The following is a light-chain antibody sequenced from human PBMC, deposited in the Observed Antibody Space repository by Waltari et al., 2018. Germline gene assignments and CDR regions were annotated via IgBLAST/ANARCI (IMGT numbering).Light chain of an antibody. CDR3: SSYTSSRAIFV. J-gene: IGLJ1*01. CDR2: DVN. V-gene: IGLV2-14*01. CDR1: GSDVVGYDY. Sequence: QSALTQPASVSGSPGQSITIPCPGTGSDVVGYDYVAWYQRHPGKVPKVMIYDVNKRPSGVSDRFSGSKSGYTASLTISGLQAQDEADYYCSSYTSSRAIFVFGIGTKVTVL.